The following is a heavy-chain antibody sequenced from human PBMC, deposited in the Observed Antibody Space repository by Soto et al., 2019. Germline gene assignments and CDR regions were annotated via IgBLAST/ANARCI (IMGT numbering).Heavy chain of an antibody. CDR3: GRERQWEPVPY. Sequence: ASVKVSCKASGGTFSSYAISWVRQAPGQGLEWMGWISGYNSTTNYAQKFEGRVRMTKDTTRSTAYLEVRSLRFDDTAVYYCGRERQWEPVPYWGQGKLVTVS. J-gene: IGHJ4*02. CDR2: ISGYNSTT. D-gene: IGHD1-26*01. CDR1: GGTFSSYA. V-gene: IGHV1-18*01.